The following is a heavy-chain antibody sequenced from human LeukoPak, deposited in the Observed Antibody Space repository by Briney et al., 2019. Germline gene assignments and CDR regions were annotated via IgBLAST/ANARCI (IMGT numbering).Heavy chain of an antibody. CDR2: INPNSGGT. J-gene: IGHJ4*02. Sequence: ASVKVSCKASGYTFTGYYMHWVRQAPGQGLEWMGRINPNSGGTNYAQKFQGRVTMTRDTSISTAYMELSRPRSDDTAVYYCARGGTYYYDSSGYPSGFDYWGQRTLVTVSS. CDR3: ARGGTYYYDSSGYPSGFDY. V-gene: IGHV1-2*06. D-gene: IGHD3-22*01. CDR1: GYTFTGYY.